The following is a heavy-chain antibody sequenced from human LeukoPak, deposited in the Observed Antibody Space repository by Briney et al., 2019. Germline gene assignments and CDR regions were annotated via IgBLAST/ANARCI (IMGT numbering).Heavy chain of an antibody. D-gene: IGHD2-2*02. Sequence: GGSLRLSCAASGFAFSSYAMSRVRQAPGKGLEWVSTISGSGGSTYYADSVKGRFTISRDKSKNTQYLQMSSLRAEDTALYFCAKASCSSSSCYRMDVWGQGTTVTVSS. CDR1: GFAFSSYA. CDR3: AKASCSSSSCYRMDV. V-gene: IGHV3-23*01. J-gene: IGHJ6*02. CDR2: ISGSGGST.